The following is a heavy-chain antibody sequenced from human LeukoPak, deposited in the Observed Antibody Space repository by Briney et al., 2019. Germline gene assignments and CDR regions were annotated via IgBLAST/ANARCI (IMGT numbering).Heavy chain of an antibody. Sequence: SETLSLTCAVYGGSFSGYYWSWIRQPPGKGLEWIGEINHTGSTNYNPSLKSRVTISVDTSKNQFSLKLCSVTAADTAIYYCARSHYYDSSGSHNNWFDPWGQGTLVTVSS. J-gene: IGHJ5*02. CDR3: ARSHYYDSSGSHNNWFDP. V-gene: IGHV4-34*01. D-gene: IGHD3-22*01. CDR1: GGSFSGYY. CDR2: INHTGST.